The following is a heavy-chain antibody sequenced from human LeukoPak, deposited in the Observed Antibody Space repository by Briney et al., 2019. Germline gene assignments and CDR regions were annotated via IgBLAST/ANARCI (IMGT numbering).Heavy chain of an antibody. CDR1: GGAIFSYY. Sequence: SETLSLTCTVSGGAIFSYYFNWIRQPPGKGLEWIGYIYSNGITNYNPSLRSRGTISIATSKNQFSLRLRSVTAADTAIYYCARRAYYDTSGYYPASGYFDLWGRGTLVTVSS. CDR3: ARRAYYDTSGYYPASGYFDL. V-gene: IGHV4-4*08. D-gene: IGHD3-22*01. CDR2: IYSNGIT. J-gene: IGHJ2*01.